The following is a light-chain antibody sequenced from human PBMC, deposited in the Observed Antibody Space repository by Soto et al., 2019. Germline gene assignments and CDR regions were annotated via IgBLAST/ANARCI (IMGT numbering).Light chain of an antibody. J-gene: IGKJ2*01. V-gene: IGKV3-15*01. CDR1: QSVSSN. Sequence: EIVMTQSPATLSVSQGERATLSCRASQSVSSNLAWFQQKPGQAPRLLLYAVSTRATGVPGRFSGSGSGTEFILTISSLQSEDSAVYYCQQHNHWPSFGQGTKLEIK. CDR3: QQHNHWPS. CDR2: AVS.